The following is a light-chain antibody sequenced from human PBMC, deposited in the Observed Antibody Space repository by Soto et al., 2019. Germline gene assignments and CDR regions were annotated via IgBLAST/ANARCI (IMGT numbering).Light chain of an antibody. CDR1: SSDIGSYNY. CDR2: DVK. J-gene: IGLJ1*01. CDR3: SSYTSISTYV. Sequence: QSALTQPASVSGSPGQSIAISCTGTSSDIGSYNYVSWYQQHPGKAPRLLISDVKNRPAGVSDRFSGSKSGNTASLTISGLQAEDEADYYCSSYTSISTYVFGTGTKVTVL. V-gene: IGLV2-14*01.